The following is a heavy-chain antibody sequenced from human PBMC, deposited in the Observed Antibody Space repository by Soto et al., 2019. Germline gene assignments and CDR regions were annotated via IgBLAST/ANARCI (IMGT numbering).Heavy chain of an antibody. CDR1: GFTFRNYA. CDR2: INNSGRST. V-gene: IGHV3-23*01. CDR3: AKDLHYYDSSGYYVGNWFDP. Sequence: TGGSLRLSCAGSGFTFRNYAMGWVRQAPGKGLEWVSAINNSGRSTYHADSVKGRFTISRDNSKNTLYLQMNSLRAEDTAVYYYAKDLHYYDSSGYYVGNWFDPWGQGTLVTAPQ. D-gene: IGHD3-22*01. J-gene: IGHJ5*02.